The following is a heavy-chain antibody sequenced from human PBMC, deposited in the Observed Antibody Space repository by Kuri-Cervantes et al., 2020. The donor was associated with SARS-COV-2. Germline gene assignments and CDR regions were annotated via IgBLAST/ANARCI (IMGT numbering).Heavy chain of an antibody. V-gene: IGHV1-69*10. J-gene: IGHJ4*02. D-gene: IGHD6-19*01. CDR2: IMPALGMP. CDR3: ASDGVSGSLSLDF. Sequence: SVKVSCNASGGSFSTAIISWVRQGPGQGLEWMGGIMPALGMPNYAQKFRDRVTITADTSTATAFLELSGLKSEDTALYYCASDGVSGSLSLDFWGQGTLVTVSS. CDR1: GGSFSTAI.